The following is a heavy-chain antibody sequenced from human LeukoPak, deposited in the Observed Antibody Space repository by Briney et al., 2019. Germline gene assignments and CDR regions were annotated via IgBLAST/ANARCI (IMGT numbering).Heavy chain of an antibody. CDR2: ISRSSSYI. J-gene: IGHJ4*02. CDR1: GFTFSSYS. Sequence: GGSLRLSCAASGFTFSSYSMNWVRQAPGKGLEWASSISRSSSYIYYADSVKGRFTISRDNAENSLYLQMNSLRAEDTAVYYCARDSAGGYFDYWGQGTLVTVSS. D-gene: IGHD3-16*01. CDR3: ARDSAGGYFDY. V-gene: IGHV3-21*01.